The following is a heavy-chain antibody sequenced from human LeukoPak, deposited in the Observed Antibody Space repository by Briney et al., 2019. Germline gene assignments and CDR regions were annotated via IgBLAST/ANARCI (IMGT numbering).Heavy chain of an antibody. CDR3: ARDPYNGNYGDSYYYYMDV. D-gene: IGHD1-26*01. Sequence: GWSLRLSCAASGFTFSSYWMHWVRQAPGKGLVWVSRINSDGSSTSYADSVKGRFTISRDNAKNSLYLQMNSLRAEDTAIYYCARDPYNGNYGDSYYYYMDVWGKGATVTISS. J-gene: IGHJ6*03. CDR2: INSDGSST. CDR1: GFTFSSYW. V-gene: IGHV3-74*01.